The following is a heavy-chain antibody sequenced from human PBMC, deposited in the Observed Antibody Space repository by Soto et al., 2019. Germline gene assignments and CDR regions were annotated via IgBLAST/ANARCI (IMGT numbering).Heavy chain of an antibody. Sequence: SETLSLTCAVYGGSFSGYFWTWIRQPPGKGLEWIGEINHSGNTNYSPSLKSRVTISLDTSKNQFSLKLSSVTAADTAVYYCARGRPYYGDYYYYYMDVWGKGTTVTVSS. V-gene: IGHV4-34*01. D-gene: IGHD4-17*01. CDR2: INHSGNT. J-gene: IGHJ6*03. CDR3: ARGRPYYGDYYYYYMDV. CDR1: GGSFSGYF.